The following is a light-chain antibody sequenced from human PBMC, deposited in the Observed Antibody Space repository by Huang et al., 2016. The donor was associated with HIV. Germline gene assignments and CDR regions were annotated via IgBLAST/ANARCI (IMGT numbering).Light chain of an antibody. CDR1: QSLLHESGHNY. V-gene: IGKV2-28*01. Sequence: DIVMTRSPLSLPVTPGEPASISCRSNQSLLHESGHNYLDWYLQKPGQSPQLLIYLASTRASGVPDRFTGSGSGTDFTLRINKVEAQDVGVYFCMQALQTPYTFGRGTKLEI. J-gene: IGKJ2*01. CDR2: LAS. CDR3: MQALQTPYT.